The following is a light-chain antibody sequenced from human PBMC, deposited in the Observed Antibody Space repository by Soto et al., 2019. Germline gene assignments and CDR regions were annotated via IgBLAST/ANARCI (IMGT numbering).Light chain of an antibody. J-gene: IGLJ2*01. CDR1: SSDVNGYNY. CDR2: DVT. Sequence: QSALTQPASVSGSPGQSVTISCTGTSSDVNGYNYVSWYQQHPGKAPKLMIYDVTNRPSEVSNRFSGSKSDNTASLTISGLQAEDEADYYCSSHTNSRFVFGGGTKLTVL. CDR3: SSHTNSRFV. V-gene: IGLV2-14*03.